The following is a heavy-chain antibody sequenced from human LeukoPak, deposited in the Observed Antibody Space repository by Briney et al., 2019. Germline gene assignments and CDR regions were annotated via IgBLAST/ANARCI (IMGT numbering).Heavy chain of an antibody. Sequence: ASVKVSCKASGGIFSSYAISWVRQAPGQGLEWMGGSIPIFGRPNYAQKFQGRVTITADEYTSKAHMELSTLISEDTAVYYCARTPGRDGYRDLDYWGQGTLVTVSS. J-gene: IGHJ4*02. CDR2: SIPIFGRP. CDR3: ARTPGRDGYRDLDY. CDR1: GGIFSSYA. V-gene: IGHV1-69*13. D-gene: IGHD5-24*01.